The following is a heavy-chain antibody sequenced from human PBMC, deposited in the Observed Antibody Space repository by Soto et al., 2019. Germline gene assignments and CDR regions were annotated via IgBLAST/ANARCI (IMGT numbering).Heavy chain of an antibody. V-gene: IGHV4-34*01. CDR2: INHSGNT. Sequence: PSETLSLACAVYGGSFRGSYWSWISQPPGKGLEGIGEINHSGNTNYNPSLKSRVTISVDPSKGQFALKLSSGTAADTAVYYCARVPGVRGVIMKANGYYFGYWGQGALVTVS. CDR1: GGSFRGSY. D-gene: IGHD3-10*01. CDR3: ARVPGVRGVIMKANGYYFGY. J-gene: IGHJ4*02.